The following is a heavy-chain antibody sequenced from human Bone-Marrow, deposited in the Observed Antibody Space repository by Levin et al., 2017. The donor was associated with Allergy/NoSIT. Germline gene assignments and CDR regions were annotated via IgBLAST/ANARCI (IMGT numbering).Heavy chain of an antibody. CDR1: GYTFHSAW. V-gene: IGHV3-15*01. CDR2: IKNKDFGRAT. Sequence: PGESLKISCVGSGYTFHSAWMSWVRQTPEKGPEWLAHIKNKDFGRATDYAAPVKGRFTISRDDSRNTLYLQIKSLRTEDTAVYYCTTGVVGASHDGYWGLGTRVTVSS. CDR3: TTGVVGASHDGY. J-gene: IGHJ1*01. D-gene: IGHD2-15*01.